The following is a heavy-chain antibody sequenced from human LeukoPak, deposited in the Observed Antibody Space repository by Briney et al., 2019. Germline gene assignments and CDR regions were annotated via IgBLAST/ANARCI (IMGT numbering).Heavy chain of an antibody. CDR1: GFTFSTYA. CDR3: AKDPGDRFDP. V-gene: IGHV3-30*02. Sequence: GGSLRLSCAASGFTFSTYAMYWIRQAPGKGLEWVAFIRYDGSNKYYADSVKGRFTVSRDNSKNTLYLQMNSLRTEDTAVYYCAKDPGDRFDPWGQGTLVTVSS. J-gene: IGHJ5*02. CDR2: IRYDGSNK. D-gene: IGHD2-21*01.